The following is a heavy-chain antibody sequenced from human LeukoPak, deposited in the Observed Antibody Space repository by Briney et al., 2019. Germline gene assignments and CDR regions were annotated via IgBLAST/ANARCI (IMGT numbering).Heavy chain of an antibody. J-gene: IGHJ6*02. D-gene: IGHD3-16*01. CDR1: GGSISSGSYY. CDR3: ARDFGIFDYGMDV. CDR2: IYTSGST. Sequence: SQTLSLTCTVSGGSISSGSYYWSWIRQPAGKGLEWIGRIYTSGSTNYNAFLKSRVTISVDTSENQFSLKLSSVTAADTAVYYCARDFGIFDYGMDVWAKGPRSPSP. V-gene: IGHV4-61*02.